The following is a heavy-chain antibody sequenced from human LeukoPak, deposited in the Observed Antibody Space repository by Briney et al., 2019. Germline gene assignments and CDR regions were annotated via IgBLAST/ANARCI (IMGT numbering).Heavy chain of an antibody. CDR1: GGSISSYY. CDR2: IYTSGST. CDR3: AIEGWNTYYDFWSGPPLSY. D-gene: IGHD3-3*01. V-gene: IGHV4-4*07. Sequence: SETLSLTYTVSGGSISSYYRSWIRQPAGKGLEWIGRIYTSGSTNYNPSLKSRVTMSVDTSKNQFSLKLSSVTAADTAVYYCAIEGWNTYYDFWSGPPLSYWGQGTLVTVSS. J-gene: IGHJ4*02.